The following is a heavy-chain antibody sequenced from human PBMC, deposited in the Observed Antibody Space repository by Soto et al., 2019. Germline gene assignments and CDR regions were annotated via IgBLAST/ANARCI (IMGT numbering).Heavy chain of an antibody. V-gene: IGHV3-13*01. CDR3: IRRHCSGGICPGVGFDY. J-gene: IGHJ4*02. CDR2: TATVGDT. CDR1: GFTFSSHD. Sequence: GGSLRLSCATSGFTFSSHDIHWVRQRTGQCLEWVSGTATVGDTYYLDSVRGRFTVSREDARKSVYLQMNNLRAGDTAVYYCIRRHCSGGICPGVGFDYWGQGXQVTVYS. D-gene: IGHD2-15*01.